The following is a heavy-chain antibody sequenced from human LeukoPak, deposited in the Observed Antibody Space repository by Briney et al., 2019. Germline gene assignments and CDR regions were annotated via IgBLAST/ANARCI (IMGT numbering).Heavy chain of an antibody. CDR2: INPNSGGT. Sequence: ASVKVSCKASGYTFTCYYMHWVRQAPGQGREWMGWINPNSGGTNYAQKFQGRVTMTRDTSISTAYMELSRLRSDDTAVYYCARDRTSRGTVPNYWGQGTLVTVSS. CDR1: GYTFTCYY. CDR3: ARDRTSRGTVPNY. J-gene: IGHJ4*02. V-gene: IGHV1-2*02. D-gene: IGHD2-2*01.